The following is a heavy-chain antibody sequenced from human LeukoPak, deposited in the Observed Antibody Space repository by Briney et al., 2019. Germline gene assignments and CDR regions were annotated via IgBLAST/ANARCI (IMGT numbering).Heavy chain of an antibody. J-gene: IGHJ6*03. CDR3: ARGDSGYDDLGYGDPDLDYWYYMDV. Sequence: ASVKVSCKASGYTFAGYYMHWVRQAPGQGLEWMGRINPNSGGTNYAQKFQGRVTITRNTSISTAYMELSSLRSEDTAVCYCARGDSGYDDLGYGDPDLDYWYYMDVWGKGTTVTVSS. V-gene: IGHV1-2*06. D-gene: IGHD5-12*01. CDR2: INPNSGGT. CDR1: GYTFAGYY.